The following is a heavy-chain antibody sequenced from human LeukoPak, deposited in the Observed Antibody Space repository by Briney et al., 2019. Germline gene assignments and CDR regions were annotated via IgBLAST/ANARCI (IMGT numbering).Heavy chain of an antibody. V-gene: IGHV4-61*02. J-gene: IGHJ5*02. CDR3: ARDVYPGYYSGWFDP. D-gene: IGHD3-22*01. Sequence: PSETLSLTCTVSGGSISSGSYYWSWIRQPAGKGLEWIGRIYTSGSTNYNPSLKSRVTISVDTSKNQFSLKLSSVTAADTAVYYCARDVYPGYYSGWFDPWGQGTLVTVSS. CDR1: GGSISSGSYY. CDR2: IYTSGST.